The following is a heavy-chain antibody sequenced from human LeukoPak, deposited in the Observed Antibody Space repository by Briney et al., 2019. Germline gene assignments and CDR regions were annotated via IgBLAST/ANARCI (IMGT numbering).Heavy chain of an antibody. CDR3: ARDGYDFWSGYYGGGYYYMDV. V-gene: IGHV1-2*02. Sequence: ASVKVSCKASGYTFTGYYMHWVRQAPGQGLEWMGWINPNSGGTNYAQKFQGRVTMTRDTSISTAYMELSRLRSDDTAVYYCARDGYDFWSGYYGGGYYYMDVWGKGTTVTVSS. CDR1: GYTFTGYY. D-gene: IGHD3-3*01. CDR2: INPNSGGT. J-gene: IGHJ6*03.